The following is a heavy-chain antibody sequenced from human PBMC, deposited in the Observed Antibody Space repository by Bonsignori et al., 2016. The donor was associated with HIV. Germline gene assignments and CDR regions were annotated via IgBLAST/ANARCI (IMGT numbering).Heavy chain of an antibody. Sequence: WVRQAPGQGLEWMGIINPSGGSTSYAQKFQGRVTMTRDTSTSTVYMELSSLRSEDTAVYYCARGGTMVRGVYYWGQGTLVTVSS. CDR3: ARGGTMVRGVYY. CDR2: INPSGGST. J-gene: IGHJ4*02. D-gene: IGHD3-10*01. V-gene: IGHV1-46*01.